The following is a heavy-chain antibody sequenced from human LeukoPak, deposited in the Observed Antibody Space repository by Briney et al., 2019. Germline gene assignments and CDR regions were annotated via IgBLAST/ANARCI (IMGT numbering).Heavy chain of an antibody. D-gene: IGHD6-13*01. CDR2: ISGSGGTT. CDR1: GFIFSKYG. Sequence: GGSLRLSCAASGFIFSKYGMSWVRQAPGKGLEWVSVISGSGGTTYYADSVKGRFTISRDNAKNTLYLQMNSLRAEDTAVYYCARVQGGAAAGTDAFDIWGQGTMVTVSS. CDR3: ARVQGGAAAGTDAFDI. V-gene: IGHV3-23*01. J-gene: IGHJ3*02.